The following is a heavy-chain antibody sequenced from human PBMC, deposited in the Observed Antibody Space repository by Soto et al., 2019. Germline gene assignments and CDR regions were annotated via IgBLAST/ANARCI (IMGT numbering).Heavy chain of an antibody. CDR2: ISTNGDSI. D-gene: IGHD1-1*01. V-gene: IGHV3-64*01. CDR1: GFTFGSYP. Sequence: EVQLVESGGGLVQPGGSLRLSCAASGFTFGSYPMHWVRQAPGKGLEYVSAISTNGDSIFYANSVKGRFTISRDNSKNTLYLQMGRLRAEDMGVYYCAREGMSRPRWVFDYWGQGTLVTASS. CDR3: AREGMSRPRWVFDY. J-gene: IGHJ4*02.